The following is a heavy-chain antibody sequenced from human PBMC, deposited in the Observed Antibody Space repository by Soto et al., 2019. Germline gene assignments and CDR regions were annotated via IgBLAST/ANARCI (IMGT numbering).Heavy chain of an antibody. J-gene: IGHJ5*02. CDR1: GGSISSYY. Sequence: SETLSLTCTVSGGSISSYYWSWIRQPPGQGLEWIGYIYYSGSTTYNPSLKSRVTISVDTSKSQFSLKLSSVTAADTAVYYCARSGILTTTKGFDPWGQGILVTVS. V-gene: IGHV4-59*01. D-gene: IGHD5-12*01. CDR3: ARSGILTTTKGFDP. CDR2: IYYSGST.